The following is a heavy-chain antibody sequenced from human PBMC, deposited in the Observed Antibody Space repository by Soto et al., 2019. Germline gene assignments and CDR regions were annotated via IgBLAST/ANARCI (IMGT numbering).Heavy chain of an antibody. J-gene: IGHJ4*02. D-gene: IGHD6-13*01. CDR2: IYSDGRT. CDR1: GFIVSSSY. Sequence: DVQLVETGGGLIQPGGSLRLSCAASGFIVSSSYMSWVRQAPGKGLEWVSVIYSDGRTYYADSVKGRFTISRDNSKNTLYLQMNSLSAEDTAVYYCARCSGWYGQCYFDCWGQGPLVNVSS. CDR3: ARCSGWYGQCYFDC. V-gene: IGHV3-53*02.